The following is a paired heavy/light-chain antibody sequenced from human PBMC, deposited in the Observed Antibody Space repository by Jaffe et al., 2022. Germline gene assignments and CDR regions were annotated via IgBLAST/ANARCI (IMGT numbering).Heavy chain of an antibody. D-gene: IGHD3-10*01. J-gene: IGHJ4*02. CDR1: GFTVSSNY. V-gene: IGHV3-66*02. CDR3: ARDRHGSGSTFDY. CDR2: IYSDGTT. Sequence: EVQLVESGGGLVQPGGSLRLSCAASGFTVSSNYMRWVRQAPGKGLEWVSVIYSDGTTYHADAVKGRFTISRDNSKNTVYLQMNSLRPEDTAVYYCARDRHGSGSTFDYWGQGTLVTVSS.
Light chain of an antibody. CDR2: DAS. V-gene: IGKV1-13*02. J-gene: IGKJ4*01. Sequence: AIQLTQSPSSLSASVGDRVTITCRAGQGSSSALAWYQQRPGTPPKLLIYDASSLESGVPSRFGGSGSGTDFTLTISSLQPEDFATYYCQQFNTYPLFGGGTKVEIK. CDR1: QGSSSA. CDR3: QQFNTYPL.